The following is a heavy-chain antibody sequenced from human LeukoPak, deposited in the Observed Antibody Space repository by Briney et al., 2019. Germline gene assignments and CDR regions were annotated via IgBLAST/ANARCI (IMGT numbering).Heavy chain of an antibody. V-gene: IGHV3-30*02. D-gene: IGHD6-13*01. CDR2: IRYDGSNK. CDR1: GFTSSSYG. Sequence: GGSLRLSCAASGFTSSSYGMHWVRQAPGKGLEWVAFIRYDGSNKYYADSVKGRFTISRDNSKNTLYLQMNSLRAEDTAVYYCAKGYSSSWNDAFDIWGQGTMVTVSS. J-gene: IGHJ3*02. CDR3: AKGYSSSWNDAFDI.